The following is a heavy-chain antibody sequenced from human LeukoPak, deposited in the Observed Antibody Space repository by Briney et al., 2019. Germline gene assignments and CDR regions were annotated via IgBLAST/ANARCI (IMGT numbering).Heavy chain of an antibody. Sequence: SETLSLTCTVSGGSISSYYWSWIRQPPGKGLEWIGYIYYSGSTNYNPSLKSRVTISVDTSKNQFSLKPSSVTAADTAVYYCARHFPRSGWYYFDYWGQGTLVTVSS. D-gene: IGHD6-19*01. J-gene: IGHJ4*02. CDR2: IYYSGST. CDR1: GGSISSYY. CDR3: ARHFPRSGWYYFDY. V-gene: IGHV4-59*08.